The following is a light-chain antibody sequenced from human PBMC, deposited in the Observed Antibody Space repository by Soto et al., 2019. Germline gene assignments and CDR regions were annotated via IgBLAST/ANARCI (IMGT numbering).Light chain of an antibody. J-gene: IGLJ2*01. CDR1: SSNIGAGYD. Sequence: QSVLTQPPSVSGAPGQRVTISCTGSSSNIGAGYDVHWYQQLPGTAPKLLIYGNSNRPSGVPDRFSGSKSGTSASLAITGLQAEDEADYYCQSSDRSLSGSVFGGGTKVTVL. CDR2: GNS. CDR3: QSSDRSLSGSV. V-gene: IGLV1-40*01.